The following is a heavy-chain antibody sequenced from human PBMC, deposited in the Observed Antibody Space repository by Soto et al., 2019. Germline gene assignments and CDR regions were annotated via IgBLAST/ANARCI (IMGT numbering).Heavy chain of an antibody. V-gene: IGHV4-34*01. Sequence: QVRLQQWGAGLLKPSETLSLTCAVYGGSFSDYYWSWIRQPPGKGLEWIGEINHSGSTNCNPSLKSRVTISVDTSKNQFSLKLNSVTAADTAVYYCAREVPSRYFDLWGRGTPLTVSS. CDR2: INHSGST. D-gene: IGHD1-1*01. J-gene: IGHJ2*01. CDR3: AREVPSRYFDL. CDR1: GGSFSDYY.